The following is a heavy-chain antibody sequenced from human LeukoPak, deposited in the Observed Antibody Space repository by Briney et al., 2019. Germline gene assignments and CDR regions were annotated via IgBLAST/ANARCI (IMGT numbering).Heavy chain of an antibody. CDR2: IYYSGNT. V-gene: IGHV4-59*01. CDR1: GGSISTYY. Sequence: SETLSLTCTVSGGSISTYYWSWIRQPPRKGLEWIGYIYYSGNTIYNSSLKSRVTISVDKSKNQFSLKLSSVTAADTAVYYCARSPGAFDIWGQGTMVTVSS. J-gene: IGHJ3*02. D-gene: IGHD7-27*01. CDR3: ARSPGAFDI.